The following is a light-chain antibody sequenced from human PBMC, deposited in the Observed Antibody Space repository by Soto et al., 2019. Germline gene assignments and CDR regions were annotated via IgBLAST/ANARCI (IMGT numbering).Light chain of an antibody. J-gene: IGLJ1*01. CDR3: SLYTTDSTYV. CDR2: DVN. CDR1: SSDFSRYNR. V-gene: IGLV2-18*01. Sequence: QSALTQRPSVSGSPGQSVTISCAGTSSDFSRYNRVSWYQRPPGPGPTLIIYDVNNRPSGVPDRFSGSKSGTTAALTISGLQAEDDAEYYCSLYTTDSTYVFGHATKVTVL.